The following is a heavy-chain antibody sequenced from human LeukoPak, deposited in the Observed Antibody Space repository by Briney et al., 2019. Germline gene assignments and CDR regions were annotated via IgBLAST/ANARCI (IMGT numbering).Heavy chain of an antibody. Sequence: PGGSLRLSCAASGFTFSSYAMHWVRQAPGKGLEWVAVISYDGSNKYYADSVKGRFTISRDNSKNTLYLQMNGLRAEDTALYYCVRGQETAWGLDYWAQGTLVTVSS. CDR3: VRGQETAWGLDY. CDR2: ISYDGSNK. D-gene: IGHD3-16*01. CDR1: GFTFSSYA. V-gene: IGHV3-30-3*01. J-gene: IGHJ4*02.